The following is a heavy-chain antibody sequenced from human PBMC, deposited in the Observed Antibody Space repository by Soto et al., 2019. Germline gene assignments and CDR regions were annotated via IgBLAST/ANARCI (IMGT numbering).Heavy chain of an antibody. D-gene: IGHD2-15*01. V-gene: IGHV3-21*01. CDR1: GFTFSSYS. CDR3: ARVGIGGSRATFDI. CDR2: ISSSSSYI. J-gene: IGHJ3*02. Sequence: GGFLRLSCAASGFTFSSYSMNWVRQAPGKGLEWVSSISSSSSYIYYADSVKGRFTISRDNAKNSLYLQMNSLRAEDTAVYYCARVGIGGSRATFDIWGQGTMVTVSS.